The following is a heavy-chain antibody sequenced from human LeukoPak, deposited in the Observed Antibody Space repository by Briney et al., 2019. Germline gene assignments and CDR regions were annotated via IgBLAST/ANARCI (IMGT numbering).Heavy chain of an antibody. D-gene: IGHD6-19*01. CDR1: GDSVSSNSAT. V-gene: IGHV6-1*01. CDR3: VRECEGCGWPFDY. CDR2: TYYRSKWYN. Sequence: SQTLSLTCAISGDSVSSNSATWNWIRQSPSRGLEWLGRTYYRSKWYNDYAVSVRSRITINPDASKNQFSLQLNSVTPDDTAVYYCVRECEGCGWPFDYWGQGTLVTVSS. J-gene: IGHJ4*02.